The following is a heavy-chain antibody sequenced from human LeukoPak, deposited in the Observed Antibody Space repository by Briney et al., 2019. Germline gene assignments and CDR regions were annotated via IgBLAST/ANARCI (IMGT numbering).Heavy chain of an antibody. J-gene: IGHJ4*02. CDR3: ARGGDSSGWYVDY. Sequence: ASVTVSCKASGYTFIDYYIHWVRQAPGQGLEWMGWINPNSGGTNYAQTFQDRVTVTSDTSITTAYMELSRLRSDDTAVYYCARGGDSSGWYVDYWGQGSLVTVSS. CDR2: INPNSGGT. CDR1: GYTFIDYY. D-gene: IGHD6-19*01. V-gene: IGHV1-2*02.